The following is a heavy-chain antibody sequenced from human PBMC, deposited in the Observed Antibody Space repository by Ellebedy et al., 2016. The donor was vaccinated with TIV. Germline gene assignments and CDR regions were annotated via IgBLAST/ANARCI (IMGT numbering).Heavy chain of an antibody. CDR3: ARDEPQVTPATGLTYYAGMDV. D-gene: IGHD3-10*01. V-gene: IGHV1-18*01. Sequence: AALVKVSCKASGYTFAKSGLTWVRQAPGQGLEWVGWIDFDNGKTKYPQKFQGRVTMTTDTSTNTAFMELSSLRSDDTAVYFCARDEPQVTPATGLTYYAGMDVWGQGTTVTVSS. CDR1: GYTFAKSG. CDR2: IDFDNGKT. J-gene: IGHJ6*02.